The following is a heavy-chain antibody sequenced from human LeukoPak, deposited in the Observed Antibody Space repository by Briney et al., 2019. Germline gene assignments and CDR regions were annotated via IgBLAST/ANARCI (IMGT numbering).Heavy chain of an antibody. J-gene: IGHJ4*02. D-gene: IGHD5-18*01. CDR2: IYHSGST. Sequence: PSETLSLICTVSGGSISSGGYYWSWIRQPPGKGLEWIGYIYHSGSTYYNPSLKSRVTISVDRSKNQFSLKLSSVTAADTAVYYCARDGGTAMVGRVDAAGYWGQGTLVTVSS. V-gene: IGHV4-30-2*01. CDR1: GGSISSGGYY. CDR3: ARDGGTAMVGRVDAAGY.